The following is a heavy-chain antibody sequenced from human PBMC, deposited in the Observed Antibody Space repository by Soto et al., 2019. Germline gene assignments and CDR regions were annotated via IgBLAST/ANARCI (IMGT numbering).Heavy chain of an antibody. CDR2: TYYRSKWYN. CDR1: GDSVSSNSAA. V-gene: IGHV6-1*01. Sequence: SQTLSLTCAISGDSVSSNSAAWNWIRQSPSRGLEWLGRTYYRSKWYNDYAVSVKSRITINPDTSKNQFSLQLNSVTPEDTAVYYCASGRGSGSKPECTQCPSSSNYYYYYMDVWGKGTTVTVSS. D-gene: IGHD3-10*01. J-gene: IGHJ6*03. CDR3: ASGRGSGSKPECTQCPSSSNYYYYYMDV.